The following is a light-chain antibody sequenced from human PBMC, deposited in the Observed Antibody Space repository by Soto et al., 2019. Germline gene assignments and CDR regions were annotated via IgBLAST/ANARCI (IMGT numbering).Light chain of an antibody. CDR1: RNDIGTYNL. CDR3: CSSTDGSSLL. J-gene: IGLJ3*02. CDR2: EGN. V-gene: IGLV2-23*01. Sequence: QSALTQPASVSESPGQSISISCGGGRNDIGTYNLVSWYQQHPGKAPKLIIYEGNKRPSGVSNRFSGSRSGNTASLTISGLQAEDEADYYCCSSTDGSSLLFGGGTKLTVL.